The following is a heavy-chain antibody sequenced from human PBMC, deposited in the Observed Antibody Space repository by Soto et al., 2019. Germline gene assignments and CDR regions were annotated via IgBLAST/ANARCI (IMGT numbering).Heavy chain of an antibody. CDR3: ARGITIFGVVPG. CDR2: MNSNSGNT. Sequence: QVQLVQSGAEVKKPGASVKVSCKASGYTFTSYDINWVRQATGQGLEWMGWMNSNSGNTGYAEKLQGRVTMTRKTSISTAYMELSSVKSEDTDVYYCARGITIFGVVPGWGQGTLVTVSS. J-gene: IGHJ4*02. V-gene: IGHV1-8*01. CDR1: GYTFTSYD. D-gene: IGHD3-3*01.